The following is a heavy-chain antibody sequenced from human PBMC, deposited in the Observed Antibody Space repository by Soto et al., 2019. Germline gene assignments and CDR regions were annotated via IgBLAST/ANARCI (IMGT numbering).Heavy chain of an antibody. D-gene: IGHD3-22*01. CDR3: ARGKRMYYYDSSGYVYFDY. J-gene: IGHJ4*02. CDR2: ISAYNGNT. V-gene: IGHV1-18*01. CDR1: GYTFTSYG. Sequence: QVQLVQSGAEVKKPGASVKVSCKASGYTFTSYGISWVRQAPGQGLEWMGWISAYNGNTNYAQKLQGRVTMTTDTXXSXAXXELRSLRSDDTAVYYCARGKRMYYYDSSGYVYFDYWGQGTLVTVSS.